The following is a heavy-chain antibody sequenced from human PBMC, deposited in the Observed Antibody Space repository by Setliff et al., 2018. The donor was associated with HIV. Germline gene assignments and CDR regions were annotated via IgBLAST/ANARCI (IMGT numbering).Heavy chain of an antibody. V-gene: IGHV1-2*06. Sequence: GASVKVSCKASGYTFNDNYIHWVRQAPGQGLEWMGRISPDIGDTNYAQMFHGRVTMTRDTSISTAYMELSSLKSDDTAVYYCARGADHFDTSGYYSFFDPWGQGTLVTVS. CDR1: GYTFNDNY. CDR2: ISPDIGDT. J-gene: IGHJ5*02. CDR3: ARGADHFDTSGYYSFFDP. D-gene: IGHD3-22*01.